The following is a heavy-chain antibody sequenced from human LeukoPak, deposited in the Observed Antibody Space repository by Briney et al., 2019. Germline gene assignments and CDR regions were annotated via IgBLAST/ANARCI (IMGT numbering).Heavy chain of an antibody. J-gene: IGHJ6*02. D-gene: IGHD1-1*01. CDR2: ISYDGSNK. V-gene: IGHV3-30-3*01. CDR1: GFTFSSYA. Sequence: GRSLRLPCAASGFTFSSYAMHWVRQAPGKGLEWVAVISYDGSNKYYADSVKGRFTISRDNSKNTLYLQMNSLRAEDTAVYYCARYDARYGMDVWGQGTTVTVSS. CDR3: ARYDARYGMDV.